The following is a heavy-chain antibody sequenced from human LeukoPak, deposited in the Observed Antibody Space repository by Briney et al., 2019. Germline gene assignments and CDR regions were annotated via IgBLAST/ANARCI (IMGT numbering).Heavy chain of an antibody. Sequence: GGSLRLSCAASGFTFSSYWMSWVRQAPGKGLEWVANIKQDGSEKYYVDSVKGRFTVSRDNAKNSLYLQMNSLRAEDTAVYYCARVTTSQYYDLWSGYYLYNWFDPWGQGTLVTVSS. V-gene: IGHV3-7*01. D-gene: IGHD3-3*01. J-gene: IGHJ5*02. CDR1: GFTFSSYW. CDR3: ARVTTSQYYDLWSGYYLYNWFDP. CDR2: IKQDGSEK.